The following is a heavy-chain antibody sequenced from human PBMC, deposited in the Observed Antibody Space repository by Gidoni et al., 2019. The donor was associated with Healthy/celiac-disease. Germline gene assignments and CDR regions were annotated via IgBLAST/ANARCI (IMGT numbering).Heavy chain of an antibody. CDR2: MNPNSGNT. J-gene: IGHJ6*02. CDR1: RYTCTSYD. Sequence: QGQLVQSVAQVTKPGASVEVSGKASRYTCTSYDINWVRQATGPGLQWMGGMNPNSGNTGYAQKFQGRVTMTRNTSISTAYMELNSLRSEDTAVYYCARGLVVRGVPCYCMDVWGQGTTVTVSS. CDR3: ARGLVVRGVPCYCMDV. V-gene: IGHV1-8*01. D-gene: IGHD3-10*01.